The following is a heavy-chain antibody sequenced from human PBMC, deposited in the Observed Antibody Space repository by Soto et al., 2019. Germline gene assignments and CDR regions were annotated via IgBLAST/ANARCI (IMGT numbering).Heavy chain of an antibody. J-gene: IGHJ3*02. Sequence: GGSLRLSCAASGFTFGSYWMSWVRQAPGKGLEWVANINPGGREKNYVDSVKGRFSISRDDAEKSHHLQMNSLRVEDTAVYYCAKYGAGSYGAYALDIWGQGTMVTVSS. CDR1: GFTFGSYW. CDR2: INPGGREK. D-gene: IGHD3-10*01. V-gene: IGHV3-7*01. CDR3: AKYGAGSYGAYALDI.